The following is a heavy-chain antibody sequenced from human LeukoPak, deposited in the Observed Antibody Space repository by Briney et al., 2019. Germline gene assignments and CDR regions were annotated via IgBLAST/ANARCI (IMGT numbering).Heavy chain of an antibody. Sequence: ASVKDSCKASRYTFTSYYMHWVRQAPGQGLAWMGIINPSGGSTSYEQKLQGRVTMSRDMSTSTVYKELSSLRSEDTAVYYCARDRYTLTLYFDYWGQGTLVTVSS. CDR1: RYTFTSYY. CDR3: ARDRYTLTLYFDY. CDR2: INPSGGST. D-gene: IGHD5-18*01. J-gene: IGHJ4*02. V-gene: IGHV1-46*01.